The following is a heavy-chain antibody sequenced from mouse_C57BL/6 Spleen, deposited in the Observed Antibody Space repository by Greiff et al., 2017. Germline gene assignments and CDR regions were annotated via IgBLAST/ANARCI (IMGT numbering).Heavy chain of an antibody. CDR3: TPTTVVATRAY. CDR1: GFTFSDAW. CDR2: IRNKANNHAT. J-gene: IGHJ3*01. Sequence: EVKLMESGGGLVQPGGSMKLSCAASGFTFSDAWMDWVRQSPEKGLEWVAEIRNKANNHATYYAEYVKGRFTISRDDSKSSVYLQMNSLRAEDTGIYYCTPTTVVATRAYWGQGTLVTVSA. V-gene: IGHV6-6*01. D-gene: IGHD1-1*01.